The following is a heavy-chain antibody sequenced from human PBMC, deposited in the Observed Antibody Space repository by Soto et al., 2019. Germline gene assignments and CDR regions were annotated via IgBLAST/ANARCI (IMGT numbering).Heavy chain of an antibody. CDR1: GFTFSSYA. D-gene: IGHD3-3*01. Sequence: GGSLRLSCAASGFTFSSYAMHWVRQAPGKGLEWVAVISYDGSNKYYADSVKGRFTISRDNSKNTLYLQMNSLRAEDTAVYYCARERTFGVVIITYYGMDVWGQGTTVTVSS. J-gene: IGHJ6*02. CDR3: ARERTFGVVIITYYGMDV. V-gene: IGHV3-30-3*01. CDR2: ISYDGSNK.